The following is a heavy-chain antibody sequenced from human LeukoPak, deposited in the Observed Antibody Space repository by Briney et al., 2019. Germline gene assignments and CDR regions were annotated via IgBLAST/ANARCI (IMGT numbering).Heavy chain of an antibody. CDR2: IRSKANTYAT. V-gene: IGHV3-73*01. J-gene: IGHJ3*02. CDR3: TRLSRSADAFDI. CDR1: GFTFSGSA. Sequence: PGGSLRPSCAASGFTFSGSAMHWVRQASGKGLEWVGRIRSKANTYATAYAASVKGRFTISRDDSKNTAYLQMNSLKTEDTAVYYCTRLSRSADAFDIWGQGTMVTVSS. D-gene: IGHD3-3*01.